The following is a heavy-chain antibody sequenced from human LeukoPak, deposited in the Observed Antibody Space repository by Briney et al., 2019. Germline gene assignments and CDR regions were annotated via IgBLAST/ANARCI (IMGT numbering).Heavy chain of an antibody. CDR2: INPSGGST. J-gene: IGHJ4*02. V-gene: IGHV1-46*01. CDR1: GYTFTSYY. D-gene: IGHD3-22*01. CDR3: ARSSPPYYYGSSALDY. Sequence: GASVKVSCKASGYTFTSYYMHWVRQAPGQGLEWMGIINPSGGSTSYAQKFQGRVTMTRDTSTSTVYMELSSLRSEDTAVYYCARSSPPYYYGSSALDYWGQGTLVTVSS.